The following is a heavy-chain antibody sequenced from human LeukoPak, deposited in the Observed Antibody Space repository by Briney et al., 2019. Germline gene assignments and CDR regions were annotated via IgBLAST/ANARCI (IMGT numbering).Heavy chain of an antibody. J-gene: IGHJ1*01. CDR1: GFTFSEAW. Sequence: GGSLRLSCAASGFTFSEAWMHWVRQAPGKGLVWVSRINNDGSTTRYADSVKGRFTISRDNAKNTLYLQMNSLRAEDTAVYYCARVSGPGMNEYFHLWGQGTQVTDCS. D-gene: IGHD3-10*01. CDR2: INNDGSTT. V-gene: IGHV3-74*01. CDR3: ARVSGPGMNEYFHL.